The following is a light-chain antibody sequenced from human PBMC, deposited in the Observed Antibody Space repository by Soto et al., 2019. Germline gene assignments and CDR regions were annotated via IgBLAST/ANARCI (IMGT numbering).Light chain of an antibody. CDR1: SCNIGTGYD. V-gene: IGLV1-40*01. CDR3: QSFDSSRFYV. CDR2: GNS. Sequence: QSVLTQPPSVSGAPGQRVTISCTGSSCNIGTGYDVHWYQQLPGTAPKLLIYGNSNRPSGVPDRFSGSKSGTSASLAITGLQAEDEADYYCQSFDSSRFYVYGTGTKLTVL. J-gene: IGLJ1*01.